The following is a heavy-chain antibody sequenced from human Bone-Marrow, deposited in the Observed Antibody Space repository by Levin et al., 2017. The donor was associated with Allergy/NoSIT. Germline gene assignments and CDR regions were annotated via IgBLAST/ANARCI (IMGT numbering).Heavy chain of an antibody. D-gene: IGHD1-14*01. CDR2: ISRSDTTI. V-gene: IGHV3-11*01. CDR3: ARGPVKEPYYYYGLDV. Sequence: GGSLRLSCAASGFTFNDYYMSWIRQAPGKGLEWVSYISRSDTTIYYGDSVKGRFTVSRDKSNNSLYLQMNSLRAEDTAVYYCARGPVKEPYYYYGLDVWGQGTTVTVSS. CDR1: GFTFNDYY. J-gene: IGHJ6*02.